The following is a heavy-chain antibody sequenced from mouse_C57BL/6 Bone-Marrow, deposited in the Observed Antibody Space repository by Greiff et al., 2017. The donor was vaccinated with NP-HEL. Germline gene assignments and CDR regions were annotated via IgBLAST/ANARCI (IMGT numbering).Heavy chain of an antibody. J-gene: IGHJ2*01. CDR2: ISYDGSN. D-gene: IGHD1-1*01. V-gene: IGHV3-6*01. Sequence: LQESGPGLVKPSQSLSLTCSVTGYSITSGYYWNWIRQFPGNKLEWMGYISYDGSNNYNPSLKNRISITRDTSKNQFFLKLNSVTTEDTATYYCARRRLLRGFDYWGQGTTLTVSS. CDR1: GYSITSGYY. CDR3: ARRRLLRGFDY.